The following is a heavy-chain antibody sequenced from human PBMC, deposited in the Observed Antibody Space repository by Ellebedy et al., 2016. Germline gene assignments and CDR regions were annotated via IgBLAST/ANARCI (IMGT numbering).Heavy chain of an antibody. CDR1: GFIFSHYS. D-gene: IGHD3-10*01. CDR2: ITGSSGTR. V-gene: IGHV3-48*02. Sequence: GESLKISCAASGFIFSHYSMNWVRQAPGKGLEWISHITGSSGTRIYVDSVKGRYIISRDNAKNSLFLQMNSLRDEDTAVYYCARVEPITLTYFDSWGQGTLVTVSS. CDR3: ARVEPITLTYFDS. J-gene: IGHJ4*02.